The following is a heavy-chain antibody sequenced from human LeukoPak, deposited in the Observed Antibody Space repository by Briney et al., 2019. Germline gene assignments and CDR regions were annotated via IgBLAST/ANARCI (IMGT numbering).Heavy chain of an antibody. CDR2: IDPSDSYT. J-gene: IGHJ3*02. Sequence: GEALKISCKGSGYRFTSYWISWVRQMPGKGLEWMGRIDPSDSYTNYSPSFQGHLTISADKSISTAYLQWSSLKASDTAMYYCARHQLLGPCFKGVCSDAFDIWGQGTMVTVSS. D-gene: IGHD2-8*01. CDR3: ARHQLLGPCFKGVCSDAFDI. CDR1: GYRFTSYW. V-gene: IGHV5-10-1*01.